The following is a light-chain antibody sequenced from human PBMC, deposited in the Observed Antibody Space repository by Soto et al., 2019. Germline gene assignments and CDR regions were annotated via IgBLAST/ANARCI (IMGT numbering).Light chain of an antibody. J-gene: IGKJ1*01. CDR3: QQYGSSSWT. V-gene: IGKV3-20*01. Sequence: EIVLTHSPGPLSLSPGERATLSCRASQSVSSSYLAWYQQKPGQAPRLLIYGASSRATGIPDRFSGSGSGTDFTLTISRLEPEDFAVYYCQQYGSSSWTFGQGTKVDIK. CDR1: QSVSSSY. CDR2: GAS.